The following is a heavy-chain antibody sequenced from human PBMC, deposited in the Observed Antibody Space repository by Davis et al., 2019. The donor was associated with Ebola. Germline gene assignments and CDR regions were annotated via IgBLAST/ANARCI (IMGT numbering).Heavy chain of an antibody. J-gene: IGHJ4*02. CDR3: ARAQFPTTSDH. CDR1: GYTFTSYG. V-gene: IGHV1-18*04. Sequence: ASVKVSCKASGYTFTSYGITWVRQAPGQGLEWMGWINPHNGNTNYAQNVQGRVTMTTDTSTSTAYMEVGILRSDDTAVYYCARAQFPTTSDHRGQGTLVTVSS. D-gene: IGHD1-1*01. CDR2: INPHNGNT.